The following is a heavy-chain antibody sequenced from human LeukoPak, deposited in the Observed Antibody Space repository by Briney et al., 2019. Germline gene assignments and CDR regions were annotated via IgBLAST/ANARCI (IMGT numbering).Heavy chain of an antibody. V-gene: IGHV4-59*08. CDR2: IYYSGRT. CDR3: ASHYYDILTGYVNWYFDL. J-gene: IGHJ2*01. D-gene: IGHD3-9*01. CDR1: GGSISSYY. Sequence: SETLSLTCTVSGGSISSYYWSWIRQPPGKGLEWIGYIYYSGRTNYNSSLKSRVTISVDTSKHQFSLKLSSVTAADTAVYYCASHYYDILTGYVNWYFDLWARGTLVTVSS.